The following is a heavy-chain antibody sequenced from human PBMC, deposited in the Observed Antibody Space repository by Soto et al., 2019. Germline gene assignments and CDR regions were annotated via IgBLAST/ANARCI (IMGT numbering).Heavy chain of an antibody. Sequence: PSETLSLTCTVSGGSISSSSYYWGWIRQPPGKGLEWIGSIYYSGSTYYNPSLKSRVTISVDTSKNQFSLKLSSVTAADTAVYYCARRNGYSSSWYYYYGMDVWGQGTTVTVSS. D-gene: IGHD6-13*01. CDR2: IYYSGST. CDR1: GGSISSSSYY. J-gene: IGHJ6*02. V-gene: IGHV4-39*01. CDR3: ARRNGYSSSWYYYYGMDV.